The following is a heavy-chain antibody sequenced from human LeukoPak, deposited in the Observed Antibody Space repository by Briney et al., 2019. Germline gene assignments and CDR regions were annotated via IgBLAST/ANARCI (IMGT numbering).Heavy chain of an antibody. CDR2: ISAYNGNT. J-gene: IGHJ3*02. CDR3: ARARCLTGSRDDAFDI. Sequence: GASVKVSCKASGYTFPRYGISWVRQAPGQGLEWMAWISAYNGNTDYAQKLQGRVTMTTDTSTSTAYMELRSLRSDDTAVYYCARARCLTGSRDDAFDIWGQGTVVTVSS. V-gene: IGHV1-18*01. CDR1: GYTFPRYG. D-gene: IGHD1-26*01.